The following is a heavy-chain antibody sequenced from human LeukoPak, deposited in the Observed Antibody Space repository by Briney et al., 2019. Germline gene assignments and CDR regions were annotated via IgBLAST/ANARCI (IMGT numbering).Heavy chain of an antibody. Sequence: GGSLRLSCAASGFTVSTNYMSWVRQSPGKGLEWVSVIYSGGSPYYADSVKGRFTISRDNFKNTLYLQMNSLRVEDTAMYYCARKLGTVDDYWGQGTLVTVSS. J-gene: IGHJ4*02. CDR3: ARKLGTVDDY. CDR2: IYSGGSP. CDR1: GFTVSTNY. D-gene: IGHD7-27*01. V-gene: IGHV3-53*01.